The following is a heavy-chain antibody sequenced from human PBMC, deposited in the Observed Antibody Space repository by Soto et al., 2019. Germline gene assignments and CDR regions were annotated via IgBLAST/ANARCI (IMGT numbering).Heavy chain of an antibody. CDR3: ANTITIFGVVNPVPYGMDV. J-gene: IGHJ6*02. V-gene: IGHV3-23*01. CDR1: GFTFSSYA. Sequence: PGGSLRLSCASSGFTFSSYAMTWVRQAPGKGREWVSAISGSGGSTYYADSVKGRFTISRDNSKNTLYLQMNSLRAEDTAVYYCANTITIFGVVNPVPYGMDVWGQGTKVTVSS. CDR2: ISGSGGST. D-gene: IGHD3-3*01.